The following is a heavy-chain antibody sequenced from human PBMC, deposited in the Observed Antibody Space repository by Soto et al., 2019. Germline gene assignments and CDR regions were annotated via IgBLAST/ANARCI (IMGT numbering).Heavy chain of an antibody. CDR2: ITWNSGSK. Sequence: EVQLVESGGGLVQPGRSLRLSCAASGFTFDDYAMHWVRQPPGKGLEWVSGITWNSGSKDYAESVKGRFTISRDNRKNSLYLQMNSLRGEDTALYYCTTTYPNDDSRVVAYWGQGTLVTVPS. CDR1: GFTFDDYA. CDR3: TTTYPNDDSRVVAY. J-gene: IGHJ4*02. D-gene: IGHD1-1*01. V-gene: IGHV3-9*01.